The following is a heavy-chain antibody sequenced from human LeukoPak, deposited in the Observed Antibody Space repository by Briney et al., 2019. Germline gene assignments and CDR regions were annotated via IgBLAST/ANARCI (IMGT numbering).Heavy chain of an antibody. CDR1: SYSIRSDYY. D-gene: IGHD3-22*01. Sequence: SKTLSLTCTVSSYSIRSDYYWGWIRQTPGKGLEWIASINHSGITYYNPSLKSRVTISVDMSKNQFSLKLTSVTAADTAVYYCGRDRPSGYYDYWGQGILVTVSS. J-gene: IGHJ4*02. V-gene: IGHV4-38-2*02. CDR3: GRDRPSGYYDY. CDR2: INHSGIT.